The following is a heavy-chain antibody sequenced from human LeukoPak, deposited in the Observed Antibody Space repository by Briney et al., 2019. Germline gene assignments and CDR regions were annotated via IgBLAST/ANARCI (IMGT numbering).Heavy chain of an antibody. CDR2: VNHSGST. CDR1: GGSFSGYY. CDR3: AREAYCGGDCYSGSSY. J-gene: IGHJ4*02. Sequence: SETLSLTCAVYGGSFSGYYWSWIRQPPGKGLEWIGEVNHSGSTNYNPSLKSRVTISVDTSKNQFSLKLSSVTAADTAVYYCAREAYCGGDCYSGSSYWGREPWSPSPQ. D-gene: IGHD2-21*02. V-gene: IGHV4-34*01.